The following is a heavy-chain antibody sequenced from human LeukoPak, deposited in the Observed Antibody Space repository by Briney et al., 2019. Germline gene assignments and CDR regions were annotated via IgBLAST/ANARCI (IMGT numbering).Heavy chain of an antibody. CDR2: IKQDGGEK. CDR1: GFTFSSYA. J-gene: IGHJ4*02. CDR3: ARAGYSYADY. V-gene: IGHV3-7*01. Sequence: PGGSLRLSCAASGFTFSSYAMHWVRQAPGKGLEWVANIKQDGGEKYYVDSVKGRFTISRDNAKDSLYLQMNSLRAEDTGVYYCARAGYSYADYWGQGTLVTVSS. D-gene: IGHD5-18*01.